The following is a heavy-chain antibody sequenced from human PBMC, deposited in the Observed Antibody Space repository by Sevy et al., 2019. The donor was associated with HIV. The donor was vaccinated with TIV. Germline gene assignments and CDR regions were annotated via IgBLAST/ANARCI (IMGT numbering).Heavy chain of an antibody. V-gene: IGHV1-69*13. J-gene: IGHJ5*02. D-gene: IGHD3-10*01. CDR3: ASDRDTGWFDP. Sequence: ASVKVSCKTSGGTFSGYAISWVRQAPGQGLEWMGGIIAVSGTTNYVEKFQGRLTITADVSTRTVYMELRILKTEDTAIYYCASDRDTGWFDPWGQGTLVTVSS. CDR1: GGTFSGYA. CDR2: IIAVSGTT.